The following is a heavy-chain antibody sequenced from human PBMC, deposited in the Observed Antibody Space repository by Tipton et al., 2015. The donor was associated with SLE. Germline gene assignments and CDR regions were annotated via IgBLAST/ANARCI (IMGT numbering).Heavy chain of an antibody. V-gene: IGHV4-61*01. CDR2: VYYSGST. Sequence: LRLSCTVSGGSISRDSYYWSWIRQPPGKGLEWIGNVYYSGSTNHNPSLKSRVTISVDTSKNQFSLKLNSVTAADTAIYYCAGAVDPSEGRNFWSLFYWGQGSLVTVSS. J-gene: IGHJ4*02. D-gene: IGHD3-3*01. CDR1: GGSISRDSYY. CDR3: AGAVDPSEGRNFWSLFY.